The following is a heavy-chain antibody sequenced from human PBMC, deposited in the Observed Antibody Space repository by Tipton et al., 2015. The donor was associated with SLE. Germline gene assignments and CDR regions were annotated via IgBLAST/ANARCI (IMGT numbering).Heavy chain of an antibody. V-gene: IGHV4-4*07. CDR2: IYISGST. Sequence: TLSLTCTVSGGSISSYYWSWIRQPAGKGLGWIGRIYISGSTNYTPSLKSRVTMSVDTSKNQFSLKLSSVTAADTAVYYCAGCGSGILDAFDIWGQGTMVTVSS. J-gene: IGHJ3*02. CDR1: GGSISSYY. D-gene: IGHD3-10*01. CDR3: AGCGSGILDAFDI.